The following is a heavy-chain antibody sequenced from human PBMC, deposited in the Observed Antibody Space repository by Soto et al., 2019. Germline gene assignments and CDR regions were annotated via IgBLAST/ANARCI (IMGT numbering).Heavy chain of an antibody. V-gene: IGHV4-30-2*01. CDR1: GGSTSSGGYS. D-gene: IGHD2-15*01. Sequence: QLQLQESGSGLVKPSQTLSLTCAVSGGSTSSGGYSWSWIRQPPGKGLEWIGYIYHSGSTYYNPSLKSRVTISVDRSKNQFSLKLSSLTAADTAVYYCARGSPYCSGGSCYIDPWGQGTLVTVSS. J-gene: IGHJ5*02. CDR3: ARGSPYCSGGSCYIDP. CDR2: IYHSGST.